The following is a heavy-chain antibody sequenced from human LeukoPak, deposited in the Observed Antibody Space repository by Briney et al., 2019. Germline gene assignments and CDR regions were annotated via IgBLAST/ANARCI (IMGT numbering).Heavy chain of an antibody. Sequence: PGGSLRLSCAASGFTFSSYAMHWVRQTPGKGLEWVAIVSYDGNKKYYADSVKGRFTISRDNPKKTLYLQMNSLRTEDTAVYYCANDRLLGDSYYDNSGYGLDSWGQGTPVTVSS. CDR3: ANDRLLGDSYYDNSGYGLDS. CDR1: GFTFSSYA. J-gene: IGHJ4*02. D-gene: IGHD3-22*01. V-gene: IGHV3-30*18. CDR2: VSYDGNKK.